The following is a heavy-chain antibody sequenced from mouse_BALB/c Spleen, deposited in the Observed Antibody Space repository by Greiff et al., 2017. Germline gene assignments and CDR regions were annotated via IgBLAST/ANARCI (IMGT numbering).Heavy chain of an antibody. Sequence: VQLQQPGAELVMPGASVKMSCKASGYTFTDYWMHWVKQRPGQGLEWIGAIDTSDSYTSYNQKFKGKATLTVDESSSTAYMQLSSLTSEDSAVYYCARAGDYFAYWGQGTLVTVSA. CDR3: ARAGDYFAY. CDR2: IDTSDSYT. D-gene: IGHD2-4*01. CDR1: GYTFTDYW. J-gene: IGHJ3*01. V-gene: IGHV1-69*01.